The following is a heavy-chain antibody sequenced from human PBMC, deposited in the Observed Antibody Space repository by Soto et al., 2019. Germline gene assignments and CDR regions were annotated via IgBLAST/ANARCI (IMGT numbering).Heavy chain of an antibody. D-gene: IGHD3-9*01. V-gene: IGHV1-46*01. J-gene: IGHJ5*02. CDR3: ARDGDILTGYYKAHFNWFDP. CDR2: IDPSGGST. Sequence: ASVKVSCKASGYTFTSYYMHWVRQAPGQGLEWMGIIDPSGGSTSYAQKFQGRVTMTRDTSTSTVYMELSSLRSEDTAVYYCARDGDILTGYYKAHFNWFDPWGQGTLVTVSS. CDR1: GYTFTSYY.